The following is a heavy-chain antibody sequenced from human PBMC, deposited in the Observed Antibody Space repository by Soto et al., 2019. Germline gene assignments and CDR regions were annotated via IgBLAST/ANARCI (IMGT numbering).Heavy chain of an antibody. D-gene: IGHD6-13*01. J-gene: IGHJ4*02. CDR1: GGSFSGYY. Sequence: PSETLSLTCAVYGGSFSGYYWSWIRQPPGKGLEWIGEINHSGSTNYNPSLKSRVTISVDTSKNQFSLKLSSVTAADTAVYYCARGLTPDSRVHYSGQGTLVTVSS. CDR2: INHSGST. CDR3: ARGLTPDSRVHY. V-gene: IGHV4-34*01.